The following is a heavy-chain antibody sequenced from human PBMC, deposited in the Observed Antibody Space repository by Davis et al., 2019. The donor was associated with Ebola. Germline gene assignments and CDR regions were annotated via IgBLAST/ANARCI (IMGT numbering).Heavy chain of an antibody. V-gene: IGHV3-20*01. CDR2: INWNGGST. CDR3: ARVAPYDYIWGSYRLPTDY. J-gene: IGHJ4*02. CDR1: GFTFDDYG. D-gene: IGHD3-16*02. Sequence: GESLKISCAASGFTFDDYGMSWVRQAPGKGLEWVSGINWNGGSTGYADSVKGRFTISGDNAKNSLYLQMNSLRAEDTALYHCARVAPYDYIWGSYRLPTDYWGQGTLVTVSS.